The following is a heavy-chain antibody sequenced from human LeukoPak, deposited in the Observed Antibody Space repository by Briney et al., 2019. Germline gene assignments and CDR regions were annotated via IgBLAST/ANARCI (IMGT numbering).Heavy chain of an antibody. Sequence: SETLSLTCTVSGGSISSYYWSWIRQPPGKGLEWIGYIYYSGSTNYNPSLKSRVTISVDTSKNQFSLKLSSVTAADTAVYYCASTAMVGFIDYWGQGTLVTVSS. CDR3: ASTAMVGFIDY. CDR2: IYYSGST. D-gene: IGHD5-18*01. CDR1: GGSISSYY. J-gene: IGHJ4*02. V-gene: IGHV4-59*12.